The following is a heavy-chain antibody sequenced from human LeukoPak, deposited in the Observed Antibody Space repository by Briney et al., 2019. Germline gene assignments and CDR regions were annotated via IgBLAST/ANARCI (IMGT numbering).Heavy chain of an antibody. Sequence: SETLSLTCAVYGGSFSGYYWSWIRQPPGKGLEWIGEINHSGSTNYNPSLKSRVTISVDTSKNQFSLKLSSVTAADTAVYYCARRGIAARRKWFDPWGQGTLVTVSS. CDR2: INHSGST. V-gene: IGHV4-34*01. CDR3: ARRGIAARRKWFDP. D-gene: IGHD6-6*01. J-gene: IGHJ5*02. CDR1: GGSFSGYY.